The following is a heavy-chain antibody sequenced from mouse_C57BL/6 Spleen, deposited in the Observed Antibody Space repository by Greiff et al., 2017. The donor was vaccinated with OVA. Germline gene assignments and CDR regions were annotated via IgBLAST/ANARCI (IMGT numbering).Heavy chain of an antibody. V-gene: IGHV5-6*02. Sequence: DVKLVESGGDLVKPGGSLKLSCAASGFTFSSYGMSWVRQTPDKRLEWVATISSGGSYTYYPDSVKGRFTISRDNAKNTLHLQMSSLKSEDTAMYYCARRGSNYGFAYWGQGTLTVSA. CDR1: GFTFSSYG. CDR2: ISSGGSYT. D-gene: IGHD2-5*01. J-gene: IGHJ3*01. CDR3: ARRGSNYGFAY.